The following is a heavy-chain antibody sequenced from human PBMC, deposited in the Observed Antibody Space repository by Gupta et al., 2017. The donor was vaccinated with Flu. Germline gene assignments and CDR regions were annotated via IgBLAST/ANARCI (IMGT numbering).Heavy chain of an antibody. CDR3: ARERRTGTAEYYFDY. CDR1: GGSISSYY. Sequence: QVQLQESGPGLVKPSETLSLTCTVSGGSISSYYWSWIRQPPGKGLEWIGYIYYSGSTNYNPSLKSRVTISVDTSKNQFSLKLSSVTAADTAVYYCARERRTGTAEYYFDYWGQGTLVTVSS. CDR2: IYYSGST. V-gene: IGHV4-59*01. D-gene: IGHD2-8*02. J-gene: IGHJ4*02.